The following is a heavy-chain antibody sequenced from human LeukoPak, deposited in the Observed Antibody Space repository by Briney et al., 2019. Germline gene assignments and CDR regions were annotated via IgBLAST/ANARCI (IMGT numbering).Heavy chain of an antibody. J-gene: IGHJ4*02. CDR1: GYTFTGYY. D-gene: IGHD6-6*01. V-gene: IGHV1-2*02. CDR2: INPNSGGT. Sequence: EASVKVSCKASGYTFTGYYMHWVRQAPGQGLEWMGWINPNSGGTNYAQKFQGRVTMTRDTSISTAYMELSRLRSDDTAVYYCARAGPLVPYYFDYWGQGTLVTVSS. CDR3: ARAGPLVPYYFDY.